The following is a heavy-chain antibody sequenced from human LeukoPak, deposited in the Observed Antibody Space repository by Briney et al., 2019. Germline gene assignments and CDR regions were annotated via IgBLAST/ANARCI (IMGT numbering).Heavy chain of an antibody. Sequence: SETLSLTCTVSGGSISSSSYYWGWIRQPPGKGLEWIGSIYYSGSTYYNPSLKSRVTISVDTSKNQFSLKLSSVTAADTAVYYCARGGLLSLLVYWGQGTLVTVSS. D-gene: IGHD2/OR15-2a*01. CDR3: ARGGLLSLLVY. CDR2: IYYSGST. V-gene: IGHV4-39*01. CDR1: GGSISSSSYY. J-gene: IGHJ4*02.